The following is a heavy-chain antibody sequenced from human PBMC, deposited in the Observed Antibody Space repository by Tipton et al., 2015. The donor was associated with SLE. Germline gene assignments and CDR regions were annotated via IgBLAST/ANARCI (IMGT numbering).Heavy chain of an antibody. CDR3: ARVLAYCGGDCYSGRRYFDY. D-gene: IGHD2-21*02. J-gene: IGHJ4*02. CDR1: GGSFTGYY. CDR2: INHSGSI. Sequence: TLSLTCAVYGGSFTGYYWSWIRQPPGKGLEWIGEINHSGSINYNPSLKSRVTMSVDTSKNQFSLKLSSVTAADTAVYYCARVLAYCGGDCYSGRRYFDYWGQGTLVTVSS. V-gene: IGHV4-34*01.